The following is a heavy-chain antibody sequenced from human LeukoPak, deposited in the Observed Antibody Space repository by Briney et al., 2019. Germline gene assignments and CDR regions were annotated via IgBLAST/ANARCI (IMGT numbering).Heavy chain of an antibody. V-gene: IGHV3-48*03. Sequence: GGSLRLSCAASGFTFSSYAMNWVRQAPRKGLEWVSYISSSGSTIYYADSVNGRFTISRDSAKNSLYLQMNSLRAEDTAVYYCAREMDYYDSRPIDYWGQGTLVTVSS. CDR3: AREMDYYDSRPIDY. CDR2: ISSSGSTI. J-gene: IGHJ4*02. CDR1: GFTFSSYA. D-gene: IGHD3-22*01.